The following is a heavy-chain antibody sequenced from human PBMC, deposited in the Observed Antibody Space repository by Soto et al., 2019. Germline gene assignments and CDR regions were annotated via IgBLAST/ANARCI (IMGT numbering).Heavy chain of an antibody. D-gene: IGHD6-19*01. CDR3: VREILAVVNAIRWFDP. CDR1: GFTFSRHW. V-gene: IGHV3-74*01. Sequence: EVQLVESGGGLVQPGGSLRLSCAASGFTFSRHWMHWVRQAPGKGPVWVSRINGDGSSEDYADSVKGRFSISRDSVRNMVYLQKNCLSAEDTAVYYCVREILAVVNAIRWFDPWGQGTLVTVSS. J-gene: IGHJ5*02. CDR2: INGDGSSE.